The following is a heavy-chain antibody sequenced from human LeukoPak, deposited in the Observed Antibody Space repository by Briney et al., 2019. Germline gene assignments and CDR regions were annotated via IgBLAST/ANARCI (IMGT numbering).Heavy chain of an antibody. D-gene: IGHD3-3*01. CDR2: IKEDGSEK. Sequence: PGGSLRLSCAASGFTFSNYWMTWVRQAPGKGLEWVANIKEDGSEKNYVDSVKGRFTISRDNAKKSLYLQMNSLRAEDTAMYCCARLRYSDYWGQGTLVTVSS. V-gene: IGHV3-7*01. CDR3: ARLRYSDY. CDR1: GFTFSNYW. J-gene: IGHJ4*02.